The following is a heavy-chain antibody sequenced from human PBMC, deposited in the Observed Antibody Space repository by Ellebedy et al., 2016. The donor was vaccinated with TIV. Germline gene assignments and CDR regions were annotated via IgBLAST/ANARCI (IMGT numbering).Heavy chain of an antibody. CDR1: GFTASSNY. CDR3: ARVLPGDYYNYYHAMDV. J-gene: IGHJ6*02. V-gene: IGHV3-53*01. Sequence: PGGSLRLSCAASGFTASSNYMSWVRQAPGKGLEWVSVIQSGVSTYYADSVKGRFTISRDNSKNTLYLQMNSLRAEDTAVYYCARVLPGDYYNYYHAMDVWGQGTTVTVSS. CDR2: IQSGVST. D-gene: IGHD4-17*01.